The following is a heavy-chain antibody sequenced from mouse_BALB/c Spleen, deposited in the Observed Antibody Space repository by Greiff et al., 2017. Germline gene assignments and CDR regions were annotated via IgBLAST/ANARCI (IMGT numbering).Heavy chain of an antibody. D-gene: IGHD1-1*01. J-gene: IGHJ3*01. CDR3: ASHVYGSSYEWFAY. CDR2: ISSGGGST. CDR1: GFAFSSYD. Sequence: EVQRVESGGGLVKPGGSLKLSCAASGFAFSSYDMSWVRQTPEKRLEWVAYISSGGGSTYYPDTVKGRFTISRDNAKNTLYLQMSSLKSEDTAMYYCASHVYGSSYEWFAYWGQGTLVTVSA. V-gene: IGHV5-12-1*01.